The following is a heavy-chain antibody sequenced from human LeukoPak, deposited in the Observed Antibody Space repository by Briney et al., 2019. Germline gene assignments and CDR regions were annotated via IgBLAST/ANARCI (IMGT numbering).Heavy chain of an antibody. J-gene: IGHJ4*02. CDR2: YYYSGST. V-gene: IGHV4-39*07. Sequence: SETLSLTCTVSGGSISSSSYYWGWIRQPPGKGLEWIGSYYYSGSTYYNPSRKSRVTISIDTYKNQLSLKLSSVTAADTAVYFCARVAAAGNYYFDYWGQGTLVTVSS. CDR1: GGSISSSSYY. CDR3: ARVAAAGNYYFDY. D-gene: IGHD6-13*01.